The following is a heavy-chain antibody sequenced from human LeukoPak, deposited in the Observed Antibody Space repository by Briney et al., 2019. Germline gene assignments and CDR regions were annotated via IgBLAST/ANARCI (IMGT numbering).Heavy chain of an antibody. CDR3: ARHGVSWTFDY. CDR2: VDYSGSP. V-gene: IGHV4-59*08. Sequence: ASETLSLTCTVSSGSISSYYWSLIRQPPGKGLEWIGFVDYSGSPYYNLSLKSRVTISVDTSKNQFSLRLRSVTAADTAVYYCARHGVSWTFDYWGQGTLVTVSS. D-gene: IGHD6-13*01. CDR1: SGSISSYY. J-gene: IGHJ4*02.